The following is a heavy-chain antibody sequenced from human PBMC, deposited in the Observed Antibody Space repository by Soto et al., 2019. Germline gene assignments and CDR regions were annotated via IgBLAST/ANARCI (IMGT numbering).Heavy chain of an antibody. V-gene: IGHV1-18*01. CDR2: ITAYDGKI. J-gene: IGHJ4*02. D-gene: IGHD4-17*01. Sequence: QIKLVQSGPEVKKTGASVKVSCKASGYTFTTFGINWVRQAPGQGLEWMGCITAYDGKIKYAQNFQGRVTMTIDTPTSTGYLELRGLRSDDTAVYFCARGLNYGDFDFWGQGTLVDVSS. CDR3: ARGLNYGDFDF. CDR1: GYTFTTFG.